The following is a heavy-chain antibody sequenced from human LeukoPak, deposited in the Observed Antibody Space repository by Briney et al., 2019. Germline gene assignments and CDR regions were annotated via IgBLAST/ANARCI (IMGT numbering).Heavy chain of an antibody. CDR3: AKDRGYYYGSGSPGVYYMDV. D-gene: IGHD3-10*01. V-gene: IGHV3-30*02. CDR1: GFTFSSYG. CDR2: IRYDGSNK. J-gene: IGHJ6*03. Sequence: GGSLRLSCAASGFTFSSYGMHWVRQAPGKGLEWVAFIRYDGSNKYYADSVKGRFTISRDNSKNTLYLQMNSLRAEDTAVYHCAKDRGYYYGSGSPGVYYMDVWGKGTTVTVSS.